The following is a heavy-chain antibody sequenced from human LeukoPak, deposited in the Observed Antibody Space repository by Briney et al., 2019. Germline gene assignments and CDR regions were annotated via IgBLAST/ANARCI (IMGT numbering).Heavy chain of an antibody. V-gene: IGHV4-59*01. CDR1: GGSINSYY. CDR2: ITNSGRT. J-gene: IGHJ5*01. D-gene: IGHD6-25*01. CDR3: ARGVRYSSVSWFDS. Sequence: SETLSLTCTGAGGSINSYYWSWIRQPPGKGLEWIGYITNSGRTNYNPSLKSRVTISVDTSKNQYFLTLSSETAADTAVYHCARGVRYSSVSWFDSWGQGILVTVSS.